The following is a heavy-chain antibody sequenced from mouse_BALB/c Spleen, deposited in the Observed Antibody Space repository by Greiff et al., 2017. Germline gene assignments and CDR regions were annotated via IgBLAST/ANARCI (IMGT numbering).Heavy chain of an antibody. V-gene: IGHV1-37*01. D-gene: IGHD1-1*01. CDR1: GYSFTGYF. Sequence: EVQLQQSGPELVKPGASVKISCKASGYSFTGYFMNWVKQSHGKSLEWIGRINPYNGDTFYNQKFKGKATLTVDKSSSTAHMELLSLTSEDSAVYYCGSYYYGSRGYYAMDYWGQGTSVTVSS. CDR3: GSYYYGSRGYYAMDY. J-gene: IGHJ4*01. CDR2: INPYNGDT.